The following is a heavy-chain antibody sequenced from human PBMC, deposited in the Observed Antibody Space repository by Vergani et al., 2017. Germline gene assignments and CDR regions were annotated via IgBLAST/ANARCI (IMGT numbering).Heavy chain of an antibody. V-gene: IGHV4-39*07. J-gene: IGHJ4*02. Sequence: QLQLQESGPGLVKPSETLSLTCTVSGGSISSSSYYWGWIRQPPGKGLEWIGSIYYSGSTYYNPSLKSRVTISVDTSKNQFSLKLSSVTAADTAVYYCERDYDSSGYHDYWGQGTLVTVSS. CDR3: ERDYDSSGYHDY. CDR2: IYYSGST. D-gene: IGHD3-22*01. CDR1: GGSISSSSYY.